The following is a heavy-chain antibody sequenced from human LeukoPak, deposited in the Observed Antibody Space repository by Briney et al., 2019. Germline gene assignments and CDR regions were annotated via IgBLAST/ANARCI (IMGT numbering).Heavy chain of an antibody. CDR3: VRDRGPNLHYYIDV. J-gene: IGHJ6*03. CDR2: ISNNGGT. D-gene: IGHD1-7*01. CDR1: GGSFNNDY. V-gene: IGHV4-59*01. Sequence: SETLSLTCSVSGGSFNNDYWSWIRQTPGKGLEWIGYISNNGGTIYNPSPKTRVTISVDTSKNQFFLKLASVTAADTAVYFCVRDRGPNLHYYIDVWGKGTTVTVSS.